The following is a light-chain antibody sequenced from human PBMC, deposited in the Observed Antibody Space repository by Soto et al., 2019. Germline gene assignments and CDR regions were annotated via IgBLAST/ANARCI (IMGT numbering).Light chain of an antibody. CDR3: QQYSNWPYT. J-gene: IGKJ2*01. V-gene: IGKV3-15*01. CDR2: GAS. CDR1: ETVATN. Sequence: EVMLIQSPATLSMSPGERATLSCRASETVATNLAWYQQKPGQAPRLLISGASTRAAGIPARFSGSGSGTEFTLTISSLQSEDFAVYYCQQYSNWPYTFGQGTKLEIK.